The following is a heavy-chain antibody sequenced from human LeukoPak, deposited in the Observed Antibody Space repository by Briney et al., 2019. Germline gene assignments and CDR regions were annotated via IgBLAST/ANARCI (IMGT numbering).Heavy chain of an antibody. D-gene: IGHD6-13*01. J-gene: IGHJ4*02. CDR1: GGSFSGYY. V-gene: IGHV4-34*01. CDR2: INHSGST. Sequence: SETLSLTCAVYGGSFSGYYWSWIRQPPGKGLEWIGEINHSGSTNYNPSLKSRVTISVDTSKNQFSLKLSSVTAADTAVYYCARGRLFSSSWDYFDYWGQGTLVTVSS. CDR3: ARGRLFSSSWDYFDY.